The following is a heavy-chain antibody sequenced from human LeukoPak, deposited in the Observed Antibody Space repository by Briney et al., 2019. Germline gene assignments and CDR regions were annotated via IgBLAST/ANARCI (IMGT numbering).Heavy chain of an antibody. CDR1: GFTFSSYS. V-gene: IGHV3-21*01. D-gene: IGHD5-12*01. CDR2: ISRSSSYI. CDR3: ARGPSGYHNT. Sequence: GGSLRLSCAASGFTFSSYSMNWVRQAPGKGLEWVSYISRSSSYIYYADSLKGRITISRDNAKNSLYLQMNSLRAEDTAVYYCARGPSGYHNTGGQGTLVTVSS. J-gene: IGHJ4*02.